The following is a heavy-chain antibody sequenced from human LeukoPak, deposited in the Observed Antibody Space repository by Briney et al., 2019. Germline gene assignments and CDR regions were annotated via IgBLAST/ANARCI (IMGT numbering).Heavy chain of an antibody. CDR2: ISSNGGST. CDR1: GFTFSSYA. D-gene: IGHD1-26*01. CDR3: ARVYSGSYYYYYYMDV. V-gene: IGHV3-64*01. Sequence: GGSLRLSCAASGFTFSSYAMHWVRQAPGKGLEYVSAISSNGGSTYYANSVKGRFTISRDNSKNTLYLRMGSLRAEDMAVYYCARVYSGSYYYYYYMDVWGKGTTVTISS. J-gene: IGHJ6*03.